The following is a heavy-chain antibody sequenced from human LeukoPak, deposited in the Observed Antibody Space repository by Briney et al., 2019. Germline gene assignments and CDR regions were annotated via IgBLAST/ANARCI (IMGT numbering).Heavy chain of an antibody. CDR2: ISAYNGNT. J-gene: IGHJ6*02. D-gene: IGHD3-10*01. Sequence: ASVKVSFKASGYTLTSYGISWVRQAPGQGLAWMGWISAYNGNTNYAQKLQGRVTMTTDTSTSTAYMELRSLRSDDTAVYYCARDTTMVRGVPYYYGMDVWGQGTTVTVSS. V-gene: IGHV1-18*01. CDR1: GYTLTSYG. CDR3: ARDTTMVRGVPYYYGMDV.